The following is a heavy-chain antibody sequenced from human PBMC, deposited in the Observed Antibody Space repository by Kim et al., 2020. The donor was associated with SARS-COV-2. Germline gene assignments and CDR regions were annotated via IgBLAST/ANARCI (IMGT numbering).Heavy chain of an antibody. V-gene: IGHV4-31*02. J-gene: IGHJ4*02. Sequence: PSLRGRAGISVDTSKNQFSLKLTSVTAAETAVYYCARGITVFGVAGAFFDFWGQGTLLTVSS. D-gene: IGHD3-3*01. CDR3: ARGITVFGVAGAFFDF.